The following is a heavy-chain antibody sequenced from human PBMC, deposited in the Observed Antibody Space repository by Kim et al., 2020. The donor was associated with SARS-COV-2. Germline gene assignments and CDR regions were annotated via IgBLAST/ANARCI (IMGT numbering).Heavy chain of an antibody. CDR2: IYSDGST. J-gene: IGHJ4*02. CDR1: GFTVSNIY. Sequence: GGSLRLSCAASGFTVSNIYLSWVRQAPGKGLEWVSVIYSDGSTYYADSVKGRFTISRDNSKNTLYLQVNSLRAEDTAVYYCARDTPTMATIYWGQGTLVTVSS. CDR3: ARDTPTMATIY. V-gene: IGHV3-66*01. D-gene: IGHD5-18*01.